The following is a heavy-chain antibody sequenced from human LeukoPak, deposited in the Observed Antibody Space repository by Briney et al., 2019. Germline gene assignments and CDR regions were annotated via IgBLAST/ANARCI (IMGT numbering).Heavy chain of an antibody. CDR1: GFSFSSYAM. Sequence: PGGSLRLSCAASGFSFSSYAMSWVRQPPGKGLEWIGEIYHSGSTNYNPSLKSRVTISVDKSKNQFSLKLSSVTAADTAVYYCARRSLVRGVKYPGYDYWGQGTLVTVSS. V-gene: IGHV4-4*02. D-gene: IGHD3-10*01. CDR3: ARRSLVRGVKYPGYDY. J-gene: IGHJ4*02. CDR2: IYHSGST.